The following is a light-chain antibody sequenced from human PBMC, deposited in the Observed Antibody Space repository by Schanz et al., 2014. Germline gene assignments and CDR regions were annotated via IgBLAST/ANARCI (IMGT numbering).Light chain of an antibody. CDR3: SSYTNTFSGV. CDR1: SSDVGAYNY. V-gene: IGLV2-8*01. CDR2: DVS. Sequence: QSALTQPPSASGSPGQSVTISCTGTSSDVGAYNYVSWYQHHPGKAPKLMIYDVSKWPSGVPDRFSGSKSGNTASLTISGLQAEDEADYYCSSYTNTFSGVFGGGTKLTVL. J-gene: IGLJ3*02.